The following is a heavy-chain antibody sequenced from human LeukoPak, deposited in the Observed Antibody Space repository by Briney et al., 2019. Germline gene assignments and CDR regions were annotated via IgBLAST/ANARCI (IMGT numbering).Heavy chain of an antibody. J-gene: IGHJ6*02. V-gene: IGHV4-59*01. CDR1: GDSISSYY. CDR2: IHDSGSS. Sequence: SETLSLTCIVSGDSISSYYWSWIRQPPGKGLEWIGYIHDSGSSNYNPSLKSRVTISLDTSENQFFLNLNSVTAADTAVYYCARAGVDCSGTSCYSAYYYYGMDVWGQGTTVTVSS. CDR3: ARAGVDCSGTSCYSAYYYYGMDV. D-gene: IGHD2-2*02.